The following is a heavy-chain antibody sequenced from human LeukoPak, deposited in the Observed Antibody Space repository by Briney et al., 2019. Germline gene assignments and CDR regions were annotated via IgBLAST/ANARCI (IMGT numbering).Heavy chain of an antibody. CDR2: IYSGGST. D-gene: IGHD3-10*01. CDR1: GFTVSSNY. Sequence: GGSLRLSCAASGFTVSSNYMSWVRQAPGKGLEWVSVIYSGGSTYYADSVKGRFTISRDNSKNTLYLQMNSLRAEDTAVYYCARGFYGSVSYYNAEKHGMDVWGQGTTVTVSS. CDR3: ARGFYGSVSYYNAEKHGMDV. J-gene: IGHJ6*02. V-gene: IGHV3-66*01.